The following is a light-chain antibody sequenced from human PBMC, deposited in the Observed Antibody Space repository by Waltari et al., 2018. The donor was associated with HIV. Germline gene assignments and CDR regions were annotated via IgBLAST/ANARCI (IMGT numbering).Light chain of an antibody. Sequence: QSVLTHPPSASATTAPSVNISCSGSRSNTGRKTVTRYQQLAGTVPKLLMYSNNQRPSVVPDRFSGSKSGTSSCLAIRGRQSEEEADYYCAAWDDSLNGWVFGGGTKLTVL. CDR3: AAWDDSLNGWV. V-gene: IGLV1-44*01. CDR1: RSNTGRKT. J-gene: IGLJ3*02. CDR2: SNN.